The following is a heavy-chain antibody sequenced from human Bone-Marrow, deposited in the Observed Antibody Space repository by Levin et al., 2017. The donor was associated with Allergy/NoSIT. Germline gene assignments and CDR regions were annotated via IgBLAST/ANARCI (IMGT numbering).Heavy chain of an antibody. J-gene: IGHJ4*02. V-gene: IGHV1-2*02. Sequence: SVKVSCKTSGYTFTKYYMHWVRQAPGQGLEWMGCIDPDRGDTTYAEKFQGRVTMTRDASISTVYMELIRLTSDDTATFYCARVIGERYTSLIDLWGQGTLVTVSS. CDR3: ARVIGERYTSLIDL. CDR1: GYTFTKYY. D-gene: IGHD3-3*01. CDR2: IDPDRGDT.